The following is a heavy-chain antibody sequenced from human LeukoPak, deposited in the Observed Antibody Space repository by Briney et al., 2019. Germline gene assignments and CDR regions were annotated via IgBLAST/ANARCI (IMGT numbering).Heavy chain of an antibody. Sequence: GESLKISCKGSGYSFTSYWIGWVRQMPGKGLEWMGIIYPGDSDTRYSPSFQGQDTISADKSISTAYLQWSSLKASDTAMYYCARHKTRQYYGSGDPEYMDVWGKGTTVTISS. CDR2: IYPGDSDT. V-gene: IGHV5-51*01. D-gene: IGHD3-10*01. CDR1: GYSFTSYW. CDR3: ARHKTRQYYGSGDPEYMDV. J-gene: IGHJ6*03.